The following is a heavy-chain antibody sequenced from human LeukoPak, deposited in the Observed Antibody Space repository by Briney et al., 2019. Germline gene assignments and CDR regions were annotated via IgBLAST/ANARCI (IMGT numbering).Heavy chain of an antibody. Sequence: SETLSLTCTVSGGSISRFYWGWIRQPPGKGLEYIGYIYNSGSTNYNPSLKSRVTISVDTSKKQFSLQLNSVTAADTAVYYCARVRSDMTLDGDYFDYWGQGTLVIVSS. CDR1: GGSISRFY. CDR2: IYNSGST. J-gene: IGHJ4*02. V-gene: IGHV4-59*01. D-gene: IGHD2-15*01. CDR3: ARVRSDMTLDGDYFDY.